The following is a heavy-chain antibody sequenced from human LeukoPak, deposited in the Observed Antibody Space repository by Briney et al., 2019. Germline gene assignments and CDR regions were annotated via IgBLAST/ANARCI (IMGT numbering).Heavy chain of an antibody. Sequence: PGGSLRLSCAASGFTFSSYGMHWVRQAPGKGLEWVAFIGYDGSNKYYADSVKGRLTISRDNSKNTLYLQMNSLRAEDTAVYYCAKDWAEYGRSSGPPLDYWGQGTLVTVSS. CDR3: AKDWAEYGRSSGPPLDY. CDR1: GFTFSSYG. CDR2: IGYDGSNK. V-gene: IGHV3-30*02. J-gene: IGHJ4*02. D-gene: IGHD6-19*01.